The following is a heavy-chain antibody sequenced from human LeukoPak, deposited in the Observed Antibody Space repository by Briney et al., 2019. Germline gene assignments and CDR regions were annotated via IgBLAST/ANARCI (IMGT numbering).Heavy chain of an antibody. CDR1: GFTFSSYA. CDR3: ARGKDY. Sequence: PGGSLRLSCTASGFTFSSYAMNWVRQAPGKGLEWVSGIGASGTFTYYADSVKGRFTISRDNANNSLYLQMNSLTDDDTAVYYCARGKDYWGQGTLVTVSS. J-gene: IGHJ4*02. V-gene: IGHV3-23*01. CDR2: IGASGTFT.